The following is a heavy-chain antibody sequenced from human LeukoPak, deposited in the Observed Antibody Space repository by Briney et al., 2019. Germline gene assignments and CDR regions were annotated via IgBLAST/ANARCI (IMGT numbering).Heavy chain of an antibody. J-gene: IGHJ4*02. CDR3: AKYAPPTTVVTRYFDY. Sequence: PGGSLRLSCAASGFTFNSYAMAWVRQAPGKGLEWVSVIGRSGGDIQYVDSVKGRFTISRDNSKYTLYLQMNSLRAEDTAVYYCAKYAPPTTVVTRYFDYWGQGTLVTVSS. CDR1: GFTFNSYA. D-gene: IGHD4-23*01. V-gene: IGHV3-23*01. CDR2: IGRSGGDI.